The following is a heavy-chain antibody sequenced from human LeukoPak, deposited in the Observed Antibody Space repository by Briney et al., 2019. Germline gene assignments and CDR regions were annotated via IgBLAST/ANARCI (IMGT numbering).Heavy chain of an antibody. CDR1: GGSISSSSYY. Sequence: PSETLSLTCTVSGGSISSSSYYWGWIRQPPGKGLEWIGSIYYSGSTYYNPSLKSRVTISVDTSKNQFSLKLSSVTAADTAVYYCARLGGPKHYYYYMDVWGKGTTVTVSS. J-gene: IGHJ6*03. V-gene: IGHV4-39*01. CDR3: ARLGGPKHYYYYMDV. D-gene: IGHD3-16*01. CDR2: IYYSGST.